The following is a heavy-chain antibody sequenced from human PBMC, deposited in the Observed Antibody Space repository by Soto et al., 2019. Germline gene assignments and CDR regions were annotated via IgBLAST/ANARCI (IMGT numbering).Heavy chain of an antibody. Sequence: SETLSLTCAVSGGSFTSNNWWTWVRQPPGQGLEWIGEIYRTGSTNYNPSLKSRVTISLDKSENQFSLKVTSLTAADTAVYYCASRDPGTSVDYWGQETLVTVSS. D-gene: IGHD1-7*01. CDR3: ASRDPGTSVDY. CDR1: GGSFTSNNW. V-gene: IGHV4-4*02. CDR2: IYRTGST. J-gene: IGHJ4*02.